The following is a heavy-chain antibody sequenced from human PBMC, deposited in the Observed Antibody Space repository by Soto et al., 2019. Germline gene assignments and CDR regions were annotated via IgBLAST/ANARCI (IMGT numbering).Heavy chain of an antibody. CDR3: ARDLYGQVGMDV. D-gene: IGHD3-10*01. CDR1: GGSISSGDYY. CDR2: IYYSGST. J-gene: IGHJ6*02. V-gene: IGHV4-30-4*01. Sequence: SETLSLTCTVSGGSISSGDYYWSWIRQPPGKGVEWIGYIYYSGSTYYNPSLKSRVTISVDTSKNQFSLKLSSVTAADTAVYYCARDLYGQVGMDVWGQGTTVTVSS.